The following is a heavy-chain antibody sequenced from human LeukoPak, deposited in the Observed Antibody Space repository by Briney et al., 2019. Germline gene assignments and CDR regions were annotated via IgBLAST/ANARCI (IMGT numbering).Heavy chain of an antibody. CDR1: GGTFSSYA. CDR3: ARDRYGHYYDSSGGLN. Sequence: ASVQVSCKASGGTFSSYAISWVRQAPGQGLEWMGGIIPIFGTANYAQKFQGRVTITADESTSTAYMELSSLRSEDTAVYYCARDRYGHYYDSSGGLNWGQGTLVTVSS. V-gene: IGHV1-69*13. D-gene: IGHD3-22*01. J-gene: IGHJ4*02. CDR2: IIPIFGTA.